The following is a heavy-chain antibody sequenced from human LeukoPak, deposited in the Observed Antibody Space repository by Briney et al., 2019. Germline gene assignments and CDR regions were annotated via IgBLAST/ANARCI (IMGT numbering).Heavy chain of an antibody. CDR1: GFTFSSYD. J-gene: IGHJ3*02. V-gene: IGHV3-13*01. Sequence: GGSLRLSCAASGFTFSSYDMHWLRQAPGRGLEWVSAIGIAGDTYYPDSVKGRFTISRENAKNSMYLQMNSLKDGDTAVYYCIRGGIQVSGIDAFDIWGQGTMVTVSS. D-gene: IGHD5/OR15-5a*01. CDR3: IRGGIQVSGIDAFDI. CDR2: IGIAGDT.